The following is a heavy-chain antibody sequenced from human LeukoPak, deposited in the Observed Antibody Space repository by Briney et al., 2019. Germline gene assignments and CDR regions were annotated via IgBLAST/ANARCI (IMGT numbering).Heavy chain of an antibody. V-gene: IGHV4-30-4*01. CDR1: GCSISSGDYY. D-gene: IGHD7-27*01. CDR3: ARDRHPLGYYGMDV. J-gene: IGHJ6*02. Sequence: TPSETLSLTCTVSGCSISSGDYYWRWIRQPPGKGLEWIGYIYYSGSTYYNPSLKSRVTISVDTSKNQFSLKLSSVTAADTAVYYCARDRHPLGYYGMDVWGQGTTVTVSS. CDR2: IYYSGST.